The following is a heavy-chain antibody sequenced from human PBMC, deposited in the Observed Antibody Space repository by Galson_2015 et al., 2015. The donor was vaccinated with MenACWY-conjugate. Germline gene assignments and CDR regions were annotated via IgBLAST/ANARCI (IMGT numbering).Heavy chain of an antibody. CDR1: GFTFSNAW. V-gene: IGHV3-15*07. Sequence: SLRLSCAASGFTFSNAWMNWVRQAPGKGLEWVGRIKSKTDGGTTDYAAPVKGRFTISRDDSKNTLYLQMNSLKTEDTAVYYCTTVPSYLYTLFSPGYYYMDVWGKGTTVTVSS. J-gene: IGHJ6*03. CDR2: IKSKTDGGTT. D-gene: IGHD3-16*02. CDR3: TTVPSYLYTLFSPGYYYMDV.